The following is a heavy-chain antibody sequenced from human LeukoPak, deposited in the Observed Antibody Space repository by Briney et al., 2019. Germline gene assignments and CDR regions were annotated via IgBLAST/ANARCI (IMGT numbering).Heavy chain of an antibody. CDR1: GYTFTGYY. V-gene: IGHV1-2*02. CDR3: ARDLTMIGGGFDP. D-gene: IGHD3-22*01. CDR2: INLNSGGT. Sequence: ASVKVSCKASGYTFTGYYMHWMRQAPGQGFEWMGWINLNSGGTNYAQKFQGRVTMTRDTSISTAYMELSRLRSDDTAVYYCARDLTMIGGGFDPWGQGTLVTVSS. J-gene: IGHJ5*02.